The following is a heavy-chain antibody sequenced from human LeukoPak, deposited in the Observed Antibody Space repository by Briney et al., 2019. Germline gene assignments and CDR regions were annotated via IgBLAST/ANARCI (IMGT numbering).Heavy chain of an antibody. Sequence: WESLRLSCAASGFTLSSYSMHWFRQTPGKGLEWVAVISDNGSNKYYAASLKGRFTISRDNSKNTLHLQMDSLRTEDNAVYYCARDHPECGAYRRPLDYWGQGTLVTVSS. J-gene: IGHJ4*02. D-gene: IGHD3-16*01. V-gene: IGHV3-30*04. CDR1: GFTLSSYS. CDR2: ISDNGSNK. CDR3: ARDHPECGAYRRPLDY.